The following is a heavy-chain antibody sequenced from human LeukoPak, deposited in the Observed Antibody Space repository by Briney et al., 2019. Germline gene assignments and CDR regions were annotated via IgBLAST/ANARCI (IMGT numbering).Heavy chain of an antibody. V-gene: IGHV1-46*01. J-gene: IGHJ6*03. CDR3: ARDAYVVSGSYYREYYYYYYMDV. CDR2: INHSGGST. D-gene: IGHD1-26*01. Sequence: ASVKVSYKASGYTFTIYGISWVRQAPGQGLEGMGVINHSGGSTSYAQKFQGRVTMTRDMSTSPVYMELSSLRSDDTAVYYCARDAYVVSGSYYREYYYYYYMDVWGKGTTVTVSS. CDR1: GYTFTIYG.